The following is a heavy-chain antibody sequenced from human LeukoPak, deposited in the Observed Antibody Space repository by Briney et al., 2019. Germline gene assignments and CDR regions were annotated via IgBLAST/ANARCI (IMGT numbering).Heavy chain of an antibody. J-gene: IGHJ4*02. CDR2: INAGNGNT. CDR3: AKDEREWLVRGGGDY. D-gene: IGHD6-19*01. Sequence: ASVKVSCKASGYTFTSYAMHWVRQAPGQRLEWMGWINAGNGNTKYSQEFQGRVTITRDTSASTAYRELSSLRSEDTAVYYCAKDEREWLVRGGGDYWGQGTLVTVSS. V-gene: IGHV1-3*03. CDR1: GYTFTSYA.